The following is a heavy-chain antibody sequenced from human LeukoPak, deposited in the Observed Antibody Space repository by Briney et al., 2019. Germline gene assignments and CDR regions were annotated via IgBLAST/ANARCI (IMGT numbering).Heavy chain of an antibody. CDR3: AGGSTLDRGLVYY. CDR2: ISGDESST. V-gene: IGHV3-74*01. D-gene: IGHD3-10*01. Sequence: GGSLRLSCAASGFTFTTYSMNWVRQAPGKGLVWVSRISGDESSTSYADSVKGRFTISRDNAKNTLFLQMNSLRAEDTAVYYCAGGSTLDRGLVYYWGQGTLVTVSS. J-gene: IGHJ4*02. CDR1: GFTFTTYS.